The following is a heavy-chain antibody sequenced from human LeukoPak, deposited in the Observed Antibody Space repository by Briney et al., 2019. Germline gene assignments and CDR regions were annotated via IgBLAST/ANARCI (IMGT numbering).Heavy chain of an antibody. CDR1: GGSISSSSYY. D-gene: IGHD2-2*02. J-gene: IGHJ3*02. V-gene: IGHV4-39*07. CDR2: IYYSGST. Sequence: SETLSLTCTVSGGSISSSSYYWGWIRQPPGKGLEWIGSIYYSGSTYYNPSLKSRVTISVDTSKNQFSLKLSSVTAADTAVYYCASHRDDIVVVPAAIGNDAFDIWGQGTMVTVSS. CDR3: ASHRDDIVVVPAAIGNDAFDI.